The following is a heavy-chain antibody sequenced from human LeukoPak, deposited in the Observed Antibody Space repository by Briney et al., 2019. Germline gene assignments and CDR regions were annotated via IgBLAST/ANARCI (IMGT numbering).Heavy chain of an antibody. Sequence: GGSLRLSCAASGFTVSSNYMSWVRQAPGKGLEWVSIIYSGGSTLYADSVKGRFTISRDNSKNTLYLQMNSLRAEDTAVYYCARGGSYLSAFDIWGQGTMVTVSS. CDR3: ARGGSYLSAFDI. D-gene: IGHD1-26*01. V-gene: IGHV3-53*01. CDR1: GFTVSSNY. CDR2: IYSGGST. J-gene: IGHJ3*02.